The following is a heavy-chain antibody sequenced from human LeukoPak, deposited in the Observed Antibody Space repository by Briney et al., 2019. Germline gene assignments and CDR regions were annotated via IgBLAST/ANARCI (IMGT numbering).Heavy chain of an antibody. CDR3: ARGYDFWSGYYASPFFDY. J-gene: IGHJ4*02. V-gene: IGHV4-59*01. CDR2: IYYSGST. D-gene: IGHD3-3*01. Sequence: KPSETLSLTCTVSGGSISSYYWSWIRQPPGKGLEWIGYIYYSGSTNYNPSLKSRVTISVDTSKNQFSLKLSSVTAADTAVYYCARGYDFWSGYYASPFFDYWGQGTLVTVSS. CDR1: GGSISSYY.